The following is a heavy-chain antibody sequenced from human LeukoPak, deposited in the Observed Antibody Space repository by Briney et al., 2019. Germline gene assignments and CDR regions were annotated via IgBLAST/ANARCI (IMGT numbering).Heavy chain of an antibody. Sequence: GGSLRLSCAASGFTFSSYAMSWVRQAPGKGLEWVSTISGSDDSTYYADSVKGGFTISRDNSKNTLCLQMNNLRAEDTAEYYCAKDLTFGGVSPFDYWGQGTLVTVSS. CDR2: ISGSDDST. J-gene: IGHJ4*02. CDR3: AKDLTFGGVSPFDY. V-gene: IGHV3-23*01. CDR1: GFTFSSYA. D-gene: IGHD3-16*01.